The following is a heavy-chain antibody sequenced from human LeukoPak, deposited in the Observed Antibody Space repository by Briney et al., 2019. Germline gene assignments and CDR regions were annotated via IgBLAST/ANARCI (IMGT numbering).Heavy chain of an antibody. V-gene: IGHV3-15*01. D-gene: IGHD3-16*01. CDR3: TTAPAAYTFDS. Sequence: GGSLRLSCAASGFTFNNAWMSWVRQAPGKGLEWIGRINSITDGGTTVYAAPVKDRFTISRDDSKNTLYLQMNSLKTEDTAVYYCTTAPAAYTFDSWGQGTLVTVSS. J-gene: IGHJ4*02. CDR1: GFTFNNAW. CDR2: INSITDGGTT.